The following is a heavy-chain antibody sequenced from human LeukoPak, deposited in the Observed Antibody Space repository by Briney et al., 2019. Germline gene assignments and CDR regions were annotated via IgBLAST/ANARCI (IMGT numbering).Heavy chain of an antibody. V-gene: IGHV3-48*01. CDR2: TSSSSTI. CDR3: ARDGVCSGCSSTSCYAY. J-gene: IGHJ4*02. D-gene: IGHD2-2*01. CDR1: GFTFSSYS. Sequence: PGGSLRLACAASGFTFSSYSMNWVRQAPGKGLEWLSYTSSSSTIYYADSVKGRFTISRDNAKNSLYLQMNSLRAEDTAVYYCARDGVCSGCSSTSCYAYWGQGTLVTVSS.